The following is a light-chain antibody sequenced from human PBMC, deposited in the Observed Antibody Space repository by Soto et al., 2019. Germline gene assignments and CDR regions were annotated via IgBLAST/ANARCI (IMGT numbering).Light chain of an antibody. CDR3: QQRSSWLT. Sequence: EIVLTQSPATLSLSPGERATLSCRASQSVSRYLAWYQQKPGQAPRLLIYDVSKRATGIPARFSGSGSGTDFTLTISSLEPEDFAVYYCQQRSSWLTFGGGTKVEIK. J-gene: IGKJ4*01. CDR1: QSVSRY. V-gene: IGKV3-11*01. CDR2: DVS.